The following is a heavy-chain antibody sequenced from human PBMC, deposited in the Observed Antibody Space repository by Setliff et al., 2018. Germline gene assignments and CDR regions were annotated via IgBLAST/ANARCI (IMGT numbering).Heavy chain of an antibody. V-gene: IGHV1-46*01. CDR3: ARERAGGRGFTFGAIYYYYGMDV. Sequence: ASVKVSCKASGYTFTSYYIHWVRQAPGQGLEWMGVINPKNGGATYPQNLQGRDTMTRDTSVSTVYMELSSLRFEDTAVYYCARERAGGRGFTFGAIYYYYGMDVWGQGTTVTVSS. CDR1: GYTFTSYY. D-gene: IGHD3-16*01. CDR2: INPKNGGA. J-gene: IGHJ6*02.